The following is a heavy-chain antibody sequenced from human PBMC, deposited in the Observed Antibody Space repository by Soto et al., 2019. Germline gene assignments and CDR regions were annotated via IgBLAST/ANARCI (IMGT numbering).Heavy chain of an antibody. Sequence: QVQLVESGGGVVQPGRSLRLSCAASGFTFSSYAMHWVRQAPGKGLEWVAVISYDGSNKYYADSVKGRFTISRDNSKNTLYLQMNSLRAEDTAVYYCARLLERRGYFDYWGQGTLVTVSS. CDR1: GFTFSSYA. CDR3: ARLLERRGYFDY. D-gene: IGHD1-1*01. J-gene: IGHJ4*02. V-gene: IGHV3-30-3*01. CDR2: ISYDGSNK.